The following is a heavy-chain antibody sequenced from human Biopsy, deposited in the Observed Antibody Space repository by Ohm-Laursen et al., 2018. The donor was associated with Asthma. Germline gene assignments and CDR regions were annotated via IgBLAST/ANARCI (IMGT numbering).Heavy chain of an antibody. CDR3: ARAVSSSSYWYFDL. CDR2: IYYSGRT. V-gene: IGHV4-39*02. Sequence: SETLSLTCIVSGDAMSTSGSYWGWIRQSPGKGLEWIGSIYYSGRTYYNPSLECRVTISAHTSKNHFSLKVTSVTAADTAVYYCARAVSSSSYWYFDLWGRGDLVTVSS. CDR1: GDAMSTSGSY. D-gene: IGHD6-6*01. J-gene: IGHJ2*01.